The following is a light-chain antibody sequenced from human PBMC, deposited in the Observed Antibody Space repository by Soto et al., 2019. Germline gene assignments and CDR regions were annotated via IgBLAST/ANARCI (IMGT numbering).Light chain of an antibody. CDR1: KTFLPREENTN. CDR2: RIS. V-gene: IGKV2-24*01. CDR3: MQATQFPQT. Sequence: MTQTPLSPLFPFGNPPSCSSNSIKTFLPREENTNWIWLRKGPGQPPRALIYRISNRFSGVPDRFSGSGAGTDFTLKISRVEAEDVGVYYCMQATQFPQTFGQGTKVEIK. J-gene: IGKJ1*01.